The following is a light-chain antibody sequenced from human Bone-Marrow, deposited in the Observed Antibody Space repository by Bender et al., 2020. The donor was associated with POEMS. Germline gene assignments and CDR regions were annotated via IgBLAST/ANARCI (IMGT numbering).Light chain of an antibody. J-gene: IGLJ1*01. CDR1: STNIGLYNY. CDR3: SSYEGTNNFEV. CDR2: DVT. V-gene: IGLV2-8*01. Sequence: QSALTQPPSASGSPGLSVTISCTGTSTNIGLYNYVAWYQQYPGKAPKLLIYDVTKRPSGVPDRFSGSKSGNTASLTVSGLQPEDEADYYCSSYEGTNNFEVFGTGTKVTVL.